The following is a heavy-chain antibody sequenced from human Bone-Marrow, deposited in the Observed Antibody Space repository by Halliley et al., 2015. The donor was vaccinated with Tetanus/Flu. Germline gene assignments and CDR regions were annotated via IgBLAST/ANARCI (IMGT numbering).Heavy chain of an antibody. CDR1: GFTFDDYG. J-gene: IGHJ4*02. V-gene: IGHV3-9*01. CDR3: VKDRCYDSSGSDHTPLDY. CDR2: ISWNSGNI. D-gene: IGHD3-22*01. Sequence: SLRLSCAASGFTFDDYGMNWVRQATGKGLEWVSGISWNSGNIGYADSVKGRFTISRDNAKKSLYLQMNSLRAEDTALYYCVKDRCYDSSGSDHTPLDYWGQGTLVTVSS.